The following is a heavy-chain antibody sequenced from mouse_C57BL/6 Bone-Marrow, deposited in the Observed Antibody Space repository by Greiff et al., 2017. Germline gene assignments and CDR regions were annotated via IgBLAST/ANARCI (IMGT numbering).Heavy chain of an antibody. CDR1: GFNIKDDY. V-gene: IGHV14-4*01. D-gene: IGHD1-1*01. Sequence: EVQLQQPGAELVMPGASVKLSCTASGFNIKDDYMHWVKQRPEQGLEWIGWIDPENGDTEYASKFQGKATITADTSSNTAYLQLSSLTSEDTAVYYCTRGTTVVAPYYYAMDYWGQGTSVTVSS. CDR3: TRGTTVVAPYYYAMDY. J-gene: IGHJ4*01. CDR2: IDPENGDT.